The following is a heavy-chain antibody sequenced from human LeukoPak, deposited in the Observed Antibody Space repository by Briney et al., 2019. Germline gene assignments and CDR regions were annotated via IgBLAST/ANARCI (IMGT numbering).Heavy chain of an antibody. V-gene: IGHV3-48*04. Sequence: GGSLRLSCAASGFTFSGYSMLWVRQAPGKGLEWISCISGSSGTIYNADSVTGRFTISRDNAKNSLYLQMNSLRAEDTGLYYCARGQGDFWSGSYYYYYMDVWGKGTTVTVSS. CDR2: ISGSSGTI. CDR1: GFTFSGYS. J-gene: IGHJ6*03. D-gene: IGHD3-3*01. CDR3: ARGQGDFWSGSYYYYYMDV.